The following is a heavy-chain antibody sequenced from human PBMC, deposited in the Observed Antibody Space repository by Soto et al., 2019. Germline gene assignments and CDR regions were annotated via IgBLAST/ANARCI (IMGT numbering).Heavy chain of an antibody. CDR3: ARDPRDYYDSSGYSHGDY. Sequence: QVQLVQSGAEVKKPGASVKVSCKASGYTFTSYGISWVRQAPGQGLEWMGWISAYNGNTNYAQKLQGRVTMTTDTATSTAYMELRSLRSDDTAVYYCARDPRDYYDSSGYSHGDYWGQGTLVTVSS. D-gene: IGHD3-22*01. CDR1: GYTFTSYG. J-gene: IGHJ4*02. CDR2: ISAYNGNT. V-gene: IGHV1-18*01.